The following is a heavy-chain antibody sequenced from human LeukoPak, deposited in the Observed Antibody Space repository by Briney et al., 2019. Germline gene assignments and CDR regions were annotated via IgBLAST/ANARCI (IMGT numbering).Heavy chain of an antibody. CDR3: ARGRSAGDDWLLSYLDY. V-gene: IGHV4-30-4*01. CDR1: GGSISSGDYY. CDR2: IYYSGST. D-gene: IGHD3-9*01. Sequence: SQTLSLTCTVSGGSISSGDYYWSWIRQPPGKGLEWIGYIYYSGSTYYNPSLKSRVTISVDTSKNQFSLKLSSVTAADTAVYYCARGRSAGDDWLLSYLDYWGQGTLVTVSS. J-gene: IGHJ4*02.